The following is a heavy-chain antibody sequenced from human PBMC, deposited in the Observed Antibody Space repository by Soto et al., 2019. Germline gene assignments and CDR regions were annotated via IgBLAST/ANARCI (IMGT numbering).Heavy chain of an antibody. Sequence: QVQLVQSGAEVKKPGSSVKVSCKASGGTFSSYTISWVRQAPGQGLEWMGRIIPILGIANYAQKFQGRVTIAADKSTRTAYMELSRLRSEDTAVYYCARDLGYCRSTSCRTWYFDLWGRGTLVTVSS. J-gene: IGHJ2*01. CDR3: ARDLGYCRSTSCRTWYFDL. CDR1: GGTFSSYT. D-gene: IGHD2-2*01. CDR2: IIPILGIA. V-gene: IGHV1-69*08.